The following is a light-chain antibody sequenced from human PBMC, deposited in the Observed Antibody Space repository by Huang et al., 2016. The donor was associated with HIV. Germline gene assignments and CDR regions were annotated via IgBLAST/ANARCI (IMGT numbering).Light chain of an antibody. Sequence: DIQMTQSPSSLSAFVGDTVTITCRASQVIGNSLAWYQPKPGRPPKLLIYVASTLQSGVPSRFSGSGSGTDFTLTISNLQTEDVATYYCQKYDSAPRTFGQGTRV. J-gene: IGKJ1*01. V-gene: IGKV1-27*01. CDR2: VAS. CDR3: QKYDSAPRT. CDR1: QVIGNS.